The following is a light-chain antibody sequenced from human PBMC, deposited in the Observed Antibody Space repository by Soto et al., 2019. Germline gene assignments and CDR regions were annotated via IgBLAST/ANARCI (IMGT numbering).Light chain of an antibody. V-gene: IGLV2-14*03. CDR3: SSYTSSSTYV. CDR1: SSDVGGYDY. Sequence: QSALTQPASVSGSPGQSIAISCTGTSSDVGGYDYVSWYQQHPGKPPKLMIYDVSNRPSGVSNRFSGSKSDNTASLTISGLQAEDEADYYCSSYTSSSTYVFGTGTKVTVL. J-gene: IGLJ1*01. CDR2: DVS.